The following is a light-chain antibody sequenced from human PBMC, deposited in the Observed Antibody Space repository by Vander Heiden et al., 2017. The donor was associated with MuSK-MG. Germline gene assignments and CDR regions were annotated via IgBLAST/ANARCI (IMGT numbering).Light chain of an antibody. Sequence: QSALTQPPSASGSPGQSVTISCTGTSRDIGIYHYVSWYQQHPGKAPKLMIYAIDKRPSGVPDRFSGSRSANTASLSVSGLQADDEADYFCSSYAGSNKVLFGGGTRLTVL. J-gene: IGLJ3*02. CDR3: SSYAGSNKVL. V-gene: IGLV2-8*01. CDR2: AID. CDR1: SRDIGIYHY.